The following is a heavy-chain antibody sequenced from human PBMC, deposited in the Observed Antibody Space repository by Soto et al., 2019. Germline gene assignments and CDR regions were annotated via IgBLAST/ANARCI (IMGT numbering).Heavy chain of an antibody. J-gene: IGHJ4*02. Sequence: QVQLVQSGAEVKKPGSSVKVSCKASGGTFSSYAIRWLRQAPGQGLEWMGGIIPIFGTANYAQKFQGRVTITADESTSTAYMELSSLRSEDTAVYYCARSLTMVRGEDYFDYWCQGTLVTVAS. CDR1: GGTFSSYA. D-gene: IGHD3-10*01. CDR3: ARSLTMVRGEDYFDY. CDR2: IIPIFGTA. V-gene: IGHV1-69*01.